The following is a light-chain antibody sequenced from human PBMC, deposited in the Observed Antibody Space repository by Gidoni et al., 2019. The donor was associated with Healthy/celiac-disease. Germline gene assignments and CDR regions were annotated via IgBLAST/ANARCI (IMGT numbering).Light chain of an antibody. Sequence: DIRLTQSPSSLSASVGDRVTITCRASQGVTTSLAWYQHKPGTAPKLLIAVASTLQSGVPLRFSGSGSGTEFTLTISSLQPEDAASYYCQQLYGYPYTFGPGTKVEVK. J-gene: IGKJ3*01. V-gene: IGKV1-9*01. CDR1: QGVTTS. CDR2: VAS. CDR3: QQLYGYPYT.